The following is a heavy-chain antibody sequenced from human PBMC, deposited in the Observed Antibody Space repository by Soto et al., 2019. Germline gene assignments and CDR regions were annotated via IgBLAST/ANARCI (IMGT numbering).Heavy chain of an antibody. CDR2: ISFDGVNK. CDR3: ARDGTPRIAAVALYAMDV. V-gene: IGHV3-30-3*01. CDR1: GFTFSSYA. D-gene: IGHD6-13*01. Sequence: PGGSLRLSCAASGFTFSSYAMYWVRQAPGKGLQWVAIISFDGVNKYYADSVRGRFTVSRDNSKGTLFLQMNSLRAEDTAVYYCARDGTPRIAAVALYAMDVWGQGTTVTVSS. J-gene: IGHJ6*02.